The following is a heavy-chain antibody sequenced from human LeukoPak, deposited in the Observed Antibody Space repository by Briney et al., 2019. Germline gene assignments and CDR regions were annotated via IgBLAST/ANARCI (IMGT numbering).Heavy chain of an antibody. J-gene: IGHJ4*02. D-gene: IGHD3-10*01. CDR3: AKGHYYGSGSLDY. CDR2: IGGRDGST. Sequence: GGSLRLSCAASGFTFSGYGMSWVRQAPGKGLEWVSAIGGRDGSTYYADSVKGRFTISRDNSKNTLYVQMNSLRAEDTAVYYCAKGHYYGSGSLDYWGQGTLVTVSS. V-gene: IGHV3-23*01. CDR1: GFTFSGYG.